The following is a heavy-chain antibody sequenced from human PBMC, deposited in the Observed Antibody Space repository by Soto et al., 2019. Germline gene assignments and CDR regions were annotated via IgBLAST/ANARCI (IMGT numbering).Heavy chain of an antibody. V-gene: IGHV1-69*02. J-gene: IGHJ3*02. CDR2: IIPILGIA. CDR3: ARGSSSWYEGGI. Sequence: EASVKVSCKASGGTFSHHTISWVRQAPGQGLEWMGRIIPILGIANYAQKFQGRVTITADKSTSTAYMELSSLRSEDTAVYYCARGSSSWYEGGIWGQGTMVTVSS. CDR1: GGTFSHHT. D-gene: IGHD6-13*01.